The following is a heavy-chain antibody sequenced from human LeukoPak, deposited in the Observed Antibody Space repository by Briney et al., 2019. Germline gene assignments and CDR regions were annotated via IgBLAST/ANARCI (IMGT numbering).Heavy chain of an antibody. D-gene: IGHD3-22*01. J-gene: IGHJ4*02. CDR2: IKGDGSEK. Sequence: PGGSLRLSCAASGFTLSGYFMSWVRQAPGEGLECVASIKGDGSEKYYVDSVKGRFTISRDNAKNSLYLQMNSLRAEDTAVYYCARDRGWRSSGYYLYYFDFWGQGTLVTVSS. CDR1: GFTLSGYF. V-gene: IGHV3-7*01. CDR3: ARDRGWRSSGYYLYYFDF.